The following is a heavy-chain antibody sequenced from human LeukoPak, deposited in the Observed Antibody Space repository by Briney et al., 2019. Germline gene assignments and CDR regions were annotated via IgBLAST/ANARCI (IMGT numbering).Heavy chain of an antibody. Sequence: GGSLRLSCTASGFTFSGYSMNWIRQAPGKGLEWVSSFGTRSTSIYHAGSVKGRFTISRDNSGNTLFLQMNSLRVEDTAVYYCAKDQGSGHGAYTWGTFDYWGPETLVTVFS. J-gene: IGHJ4*01. D-gene: IGHD3-16*01. CDR2: FGTRSTSI. CDR3: AKDQGSGHGAYTWGTFDY. V-gene: IGHV3-21*04. CDR1: GFTFSGYS.